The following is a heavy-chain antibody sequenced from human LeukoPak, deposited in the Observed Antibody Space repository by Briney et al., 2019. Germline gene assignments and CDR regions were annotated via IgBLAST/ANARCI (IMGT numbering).Heavy chain of an antibody. CDR3: ARDPRNLGLAP. J-gene: IGHJ5*02. Sequence: PGGSLRLSCVASGFSLSGYWMYWVRQAPGKGLMYISRNNGDGSTTNYADVVKGRFTMSRDNVKNTLYLQMNSLRVEDTAVYYCARDPRNLGLAPWGQGTLVTVSS. CDR2: NNGDGSTT. V-gene: IGHV3-74*01. CDR1: GFSLSGYW.